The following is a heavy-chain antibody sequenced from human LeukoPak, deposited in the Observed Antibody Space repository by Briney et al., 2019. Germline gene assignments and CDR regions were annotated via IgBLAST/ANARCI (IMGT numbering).Heavy chain of an antibody. V-gene: IGHV4-61*02. D-gene: IGHD3/OR15-3a*01. Sequence: SQTLSLTCTVSGGSISSGSYYWSWIRQPAGKGLEWIGRIYTSGSTNYTPSLKSRVTISVDTSKNQFSLKLSSVTAADTAVYCCARDGGTGGPFDYWGQGTLVTVSS. CDR1: GGSISSGSYY. CDR2: IYTSGST. J-gene: IGHJ4*02. CDR3: ARDGGTGGPFDY.